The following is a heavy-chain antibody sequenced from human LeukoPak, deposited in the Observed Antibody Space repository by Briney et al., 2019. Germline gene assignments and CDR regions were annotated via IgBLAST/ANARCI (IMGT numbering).Heavy chain of an antibody. D-gene: IGHD2-2*01. J-gene: IGHJ4*02. CDR2: ISSSSSTI. CDR3: ARDRCSSTSCGFDY. Sequence: GGSLRLSCAASGFTFSSYAMSWVRQAPGKGLEWVSYISSSSSTIYYADSVKGRFTISRDNAKNSLYLQMNSLRAEDTAVYYCARDRCSSTSCGFDYWGQGTLVTVSS. V-gene: IGHV3-48*01. CDR1: GFTFSSYA.